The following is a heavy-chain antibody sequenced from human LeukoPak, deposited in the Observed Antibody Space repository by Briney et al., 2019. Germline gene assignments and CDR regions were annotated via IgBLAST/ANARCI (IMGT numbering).Heavy chain of an antibody. CDR2: IYYGGST. Sequence: SETLSLTCTVSGGSISSSSYYWGWIRQPPGKGLEWIGSIYYGGSTYYNPSLKSRVTISVDTSKNQFSLKVSSVTAADTAVYFCARLFDDYGDQRGLDYWGQGILVTVSS. CDR1: GGSISSSSYY. D-gene: IGHD4-17*01. V-gene: IGHV4-39*07. CDR3: ARLFDDYGDQRGLDY. J-gene: IGHJ4*02.